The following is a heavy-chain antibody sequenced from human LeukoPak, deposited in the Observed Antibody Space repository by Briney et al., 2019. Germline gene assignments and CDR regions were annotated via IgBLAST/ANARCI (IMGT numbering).Heavy chain of an antibody. CDR3: AKDLREPTKYYFDY. CDR1: GFTFSSYG. CDR2: IRYDGSNK. D-gene: IGHD1-26*01. J-gene: IGHJ4*02. Sequence: GGSLRLSCAPSGFTFSSYGMHWVRQAPGKGLEWVAFIRYDGSNKYYADSVKGRFTISRDNSKNTLYLQMNSLRAEDTAVYYCAKDLREPTKYYFDYWGQGTLVTVSS. V-gene: IGHV3-30*02.